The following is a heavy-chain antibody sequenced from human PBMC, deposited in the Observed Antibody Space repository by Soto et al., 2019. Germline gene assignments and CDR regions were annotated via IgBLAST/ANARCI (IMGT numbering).Heavy chain of an antibody. D-gene: IGHD3-22*01. Sequence: EVQLVESGGGLVKPGGSLRLSCAASGFTFSSYSMNWVRQAPGKGLEWVSSISSSSSYIYYADSLKGRFTISRDNAKNSLYLQMNSLRAEDTAVYYCARAKYSSDSHTGGWFDPWGQGTLVTVSS. CDR2: ISSSSSYI. CDR1: GFTFSSYS. CDR3: ARAKYSSDSHTGGWFDP. V-gene: IGHV3-21*01. J-gene: IGHJ5*02.